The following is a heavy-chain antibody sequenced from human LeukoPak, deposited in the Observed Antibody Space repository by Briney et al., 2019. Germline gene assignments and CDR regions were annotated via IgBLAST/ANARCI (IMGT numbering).Heavy chain of an antibody. CDR2: IYYSGST. J-gene: IGHJ4*02. V-gene: IGHV4-39*07. CDR3: ARPVYGRAMVRGVRFDY. Sequence: SETLSLTCTVSGVSISSSSYYWGWIRQPPGKGLEWIGSIYYSGSTYYNPSLKSRVTISVDTSKNQFSLKLSSVTAADTAVYYCARPVYGRAMVRGVRFDYWGQGTLVTVSS. D-gene: IGHD3-10*01. CDR1: GVSISSSSYY.